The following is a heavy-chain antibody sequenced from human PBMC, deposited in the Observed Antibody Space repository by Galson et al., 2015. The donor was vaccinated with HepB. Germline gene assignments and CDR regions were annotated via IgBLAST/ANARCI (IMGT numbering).Heavy chain of an antibody. Sequence: SVKVSCKASGYTFTTYYMHWVRLAPGQGLEYIGMINPSSGSTAYTQKFQGRLTLTRDTSTNTVYMELNSLRSEDAAVYYCAREFPHTFTFDYWGQGTLVTVSS. CDR3: AREFPHTFTFDY. J-gene: IGHJ4*02. D-gene: IGHD3-16*01. V-gene: IGHV1-46*01. CDR1: GYTFTTYY. CDR2: INPSSGST.